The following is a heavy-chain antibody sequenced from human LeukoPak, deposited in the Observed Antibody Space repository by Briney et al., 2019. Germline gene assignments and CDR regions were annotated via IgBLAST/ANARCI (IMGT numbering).Heavy chain of an antibody. CDR2: MNPNSGNT. CDR3: ARTPAAGNRRLNY. Sequence: ASVKVSCKASGYTFTSYDINWVRQATGQGLEWMGWMNPNSGNTGYAQKFQGRIIVSRNTSISTAYMELSSLTSEDTAIYYCARTPAAGNRRLNYWGQGTLVTVAS. J-gene: IGHJ4*02. D-gene: IGHD6-13*01. CDR1: GYTFTSYD. V-gene: IGHV1-8*01.